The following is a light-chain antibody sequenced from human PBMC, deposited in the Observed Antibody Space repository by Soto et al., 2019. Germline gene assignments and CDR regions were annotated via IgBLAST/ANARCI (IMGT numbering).Light chain of an antibody. CDR2: GAS. V-gene: IGKV3-20*01. CDR3: QQYDSSPLT. Sequence: TQSPSTLSSSQGARVTLPCRASQSVSNYLAWYQQKPGQAPRLIIYGASSRATGVPDRFSGSGSGTDFTLTISRLEPEDFAVYYCQQYDSSPLTFGQGTKVDIK. CDR1: QSVSNY. J-gene: IGKJ1*01.